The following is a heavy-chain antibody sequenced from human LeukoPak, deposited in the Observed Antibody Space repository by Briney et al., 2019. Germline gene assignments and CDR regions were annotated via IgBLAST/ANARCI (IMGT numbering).Heavy chain of an antibody. J-gene: IGHJ4*02. CDR1: GGSISSYY. V-gene: IGHV4-59*01. CDR2: IYYSGST. CDR3: ARDKRYYYDSSGYYFDS. D-gene: IGHD3-22*01. Sequence: PSETLSLTCTVSGGSISSYYWSWIRQPPGKGLKRIGYIYYSGSTNYNPSLKSRVTISVDTSKNQFSLKLTSVTAADTAVYHCARDKRYYYDSSGYYFDSWGQGLLVTVSS.